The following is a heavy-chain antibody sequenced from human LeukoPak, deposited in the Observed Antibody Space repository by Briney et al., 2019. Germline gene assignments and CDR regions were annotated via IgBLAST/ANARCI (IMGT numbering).Heavy chain of an antibody. D-gene: IGHD6-19*01. J-gene: IGHJ3*02. V-gene: IGHV3-23*01. CDR2: ISGSGAST. CDR1: GLTFSSSA. CDR3: AKNARGSSGWSFYAFNI. Sequence: GSLRLSCAASGLTFSSSALHWVRHAPGKGLEWVSYISGSGASTYYADSVKGRFTISRDNSNNTLYLQMNSLRVEDTAVYFFAKNARGSSGWSFYAFNIWGQGTRVTVSS.